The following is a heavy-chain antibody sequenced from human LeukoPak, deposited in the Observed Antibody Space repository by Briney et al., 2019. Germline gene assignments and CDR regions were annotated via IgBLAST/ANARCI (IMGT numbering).Heavy chain of an antibody. CDR3: AKDGGRGESRPDYGDYYYYGMDV. D-gene: IGHD4-17*01. CDR1: GFTFSGYA. Sequence: PGGSLRLSCAAPGFTFSGYAMSWVRQAPGKGLERVSGISWNSGSIGYADSVKGRFTISRDNAKNSLYLQMNSLRAEDTALYYCAKDGGRGESRPDYGDYYYYGMDVWGQGTTVTVSS. V-gene: IGHV3-9*01. CDR2: ISWNSGSI. J-gene: IGHJ6*02.